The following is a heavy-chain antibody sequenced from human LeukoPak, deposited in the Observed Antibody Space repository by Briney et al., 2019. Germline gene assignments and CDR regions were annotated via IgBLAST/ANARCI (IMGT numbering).Heavy chain of an antibody. CDR3: AQDLCHSSGCYRMIFGY. CDR1: GFTFSSYG. D-gene: IGHD3-22*01. J-gene: IGHJ4*02. V-gene: IGHV3-33*06. CDR2: LWYDGSNK. Sequence: GGSLRLSCAASGFTFSSYGMHWVRQAPDKGLEGVAVLWYDGSNKYYADSVKGRFTISRDNSKNTLYLQMNSLRAEDRAVYCCAQDLCHSSGCYRMIFGYWGQGTLVTVSS.